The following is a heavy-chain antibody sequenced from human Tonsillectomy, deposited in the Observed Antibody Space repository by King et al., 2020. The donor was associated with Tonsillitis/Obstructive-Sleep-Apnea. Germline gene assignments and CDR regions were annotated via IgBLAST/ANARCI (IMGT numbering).Heavy chain of an antibody. V-gene: IGHV1-18*04. CDR3: ARGPLTFWTGYPNWLDP. J-gene: IGHJ5*02. CDR1: GYIFSDYS. CDR2: ITTYNGDT. Sequence: QLVQSGAEVKKPGASVMVSCKASGYIFSDYSIAWVRQAPGKGLQWMGWITTYNGDTKYAPKLQDRVTMTTVTATNTGYMELRSLRSDDTAVYYCARGPLTFWTGYPNWLDPWGQGTLVTVSS. D-gene: IGHD3/OR15-3a*01.